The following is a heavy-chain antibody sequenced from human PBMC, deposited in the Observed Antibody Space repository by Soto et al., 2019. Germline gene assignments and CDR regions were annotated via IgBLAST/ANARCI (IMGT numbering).Heavy chain of an antibody. J-gene: IGHJ4*02. CDR2: IYYSGNT. V-gene: IGHV4-39*01. D-gene: IGHD5-18*01. CDR3: ARQATAMVSFDY. Sequence: QLQLQESGPGLVKPSETLSLTCTVSGGSISSSSYYWGWIRQPPGKGLAWIGSIYYSGNTYYNPSLKSRVTISVDTSKNQFSLKLSSVTAADTAVYYCARQATAMVSFDYWGQGTLVTVSS. CDR1: GGSISSSSYY.